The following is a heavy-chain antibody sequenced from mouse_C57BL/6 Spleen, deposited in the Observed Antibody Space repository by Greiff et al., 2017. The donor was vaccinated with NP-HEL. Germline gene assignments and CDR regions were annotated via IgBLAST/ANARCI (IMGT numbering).Heavy chain of an antibody. Sequence: EVQLQESGGGLVKPGGSLKLSCAASGFTFSDYGMHWVRQAPEKGLEWVAYISSGSSTIYYADTVKGRFTISRDNAKNTLFLQMTSLRSEDTAMYYCARDPRYYYGSSGYYAMDYWGQGTSVTVSS. J-gene: IGHJ4*01. V-gene: IGHV5-17*01. CDR2: ISSGSSTI. CDR3: ARDPRYYYGSSGYYAMDY. CDR1: GFTFSDYG. D-gene: IGHD1-1*01.